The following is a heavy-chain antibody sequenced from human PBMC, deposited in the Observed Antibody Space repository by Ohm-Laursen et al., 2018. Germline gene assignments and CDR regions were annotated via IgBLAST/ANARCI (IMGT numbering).Heavy chain of an antibody. D-gene: IGHD3-22*01. J-gene: IGHJ6*02. V-gene: IGHV1-46*01. Sequence: ASVKVSCKASGYTFTTHYIHWVRQAPGQGLEWMGIINPSGGSTKYAQKFQGRVTMTRDTSTSTVYMELSSLRSEDTAVYYCARDPYYYDSSGYYYYYYGMDVWGQGTTVTVSS. CDR3: ARDPYYYDSSGYYYYYYGMDV. CDR2: INPSGGST. CDR1: GYTFTTHY.